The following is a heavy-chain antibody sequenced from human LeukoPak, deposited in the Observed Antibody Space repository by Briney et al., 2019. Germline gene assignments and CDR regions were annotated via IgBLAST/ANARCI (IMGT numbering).Heavy chain of an antibody. CDR3: ARLGYYDSSGYYYAFDI. J-gene: IGHJ3*02. D-gene: IGHD3-22*01. V-gene: IGHV4-30-2*01. Sequence: SQTLSLTCTVSGGSISSGGYYWSWIRQPPGKGLEWIGYIYHSGSTYYNPSLKSRVTISVDRSKNQFSLKLSSVTAADTAVYYCARLGYYDSSGYYYAFDIWGQGTMVTVSS. CDR2: IYHSGST. CDR1: GGSISSGGYY.